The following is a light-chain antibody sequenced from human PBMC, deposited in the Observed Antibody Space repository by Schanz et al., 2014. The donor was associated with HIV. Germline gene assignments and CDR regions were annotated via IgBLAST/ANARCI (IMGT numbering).Light chain of an antibody. CDR3: GTWDSSLGAVV. J-gene: IGLJ2*01. Sequence: QSVLTQPPSVSAAPGQKVTISCSGSTSNLGNNYVSWNQQLPGTAPKLLIYDSNKRPSGIPDRFSGSKSGTSAALGITGLQTGDEADYYCGTWDSSLGAVVFGGGTKVTVL. CDR1: TSNLGNNY. CDR2: DSN. V-gene: IGLV1-51*01.